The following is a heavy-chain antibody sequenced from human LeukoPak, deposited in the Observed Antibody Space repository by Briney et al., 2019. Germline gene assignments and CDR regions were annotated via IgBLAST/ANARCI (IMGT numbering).Heavy chain of an antibody. CDR1: GFTFDDYA. CDR3: ARGIRGYCSGGSCAYYYYYYMDV. V-gene: IGHV3-43D*04. CDR2: ISWDGGST. Sequence: PGGSLRLSCAASGFTFDDYAMHWVRQAPGKGLEWVSLISWDGGSTYYADSVKGRFTISRDNSKNPLYLQMNSLRAEDTALYYCARGIRGYCSGGSCAYYYYYYMDVWGKGTTVTVSS. D-gene: IGHD2-15*01. J-gene: IGHJ6*03.